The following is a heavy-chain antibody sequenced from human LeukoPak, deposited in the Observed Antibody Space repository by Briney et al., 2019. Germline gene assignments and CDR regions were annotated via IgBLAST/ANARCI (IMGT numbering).Heavy chain of an antibody. J-gene: IGHJ4*02. Sequence: GGSLRLSCAASGFTFSSYALHWVRQAPGKGLEWVAVISYDGSNKYADSEKGRFTISRDNSKNTLYLQMNSLRAEDTAVYYCALNRGSGWYFHYWGQGTLVTVSS. D-gene: IGHD6-19*01. CDR1: GFTFSSYA. CDR2: ISYDGSNK. V-gene: IGHV3-30*04. CDR3: ALNRGSGWYFHY.